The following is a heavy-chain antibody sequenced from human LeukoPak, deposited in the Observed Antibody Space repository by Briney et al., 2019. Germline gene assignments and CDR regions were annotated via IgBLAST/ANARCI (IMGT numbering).Heavy chain of an antibody. Sequence: GASVKVSCKASGYTFTAYYMHWVRQAPGQGLEWMGWINPNSGGTNYAQKFQGRVTMTRDTSISTAYMELSRLRSDDTAVYYCARSRLGSNWYVVDYWGQGTLVTVSS. V-gene: IGHV1-2*02. D-gene: IGHD6-13*01. J-gene: IGHJ4*02. CDR1: GYTFTAYY. CDR3: ARSRLGSNWYVVDY. CDR2: INPNSGGT.